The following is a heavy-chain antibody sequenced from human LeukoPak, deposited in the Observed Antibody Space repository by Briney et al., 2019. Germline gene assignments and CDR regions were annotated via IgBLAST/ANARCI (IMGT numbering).Heavy chain of an antibody. D-gene: IGHD3-22*01. V-gene: IGHV3-53*01. J-gene: IGHJ4*02. CDR1: GFTVSNSY. CDR2: IYSGGST. CDR3: ARRGNSGYSLDY. Sequence: PGGSLRLSCAASGFTVSNSYMSWVRQVPGKGLEWVSVIYSGGSTYYADSVKGRFTISRGNSKNTLYLQMNSLRAEDTAMYYCARRGNSGYSLDYWGQGTLVTVSS.